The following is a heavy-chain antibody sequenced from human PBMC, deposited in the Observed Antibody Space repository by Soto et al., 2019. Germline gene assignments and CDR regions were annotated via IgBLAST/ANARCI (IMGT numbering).Heavy chain of an antibody. D-gene: IGHD4-4*01. CDR3: ARDNYSTTGGYYYYYIDV. V-gene: IGHV4-4*02. Sequence: QVQLQESGPGLVKPSGTLSLTCAVSSGSISSSNWWSWVRQPPGKGLEWIGEIYHSGSTNYNPSLKSRVTISVDKSKNQFSLKLSSVTAADTAVYYCARDNYSTTGGYYYYYIDVWGKGTTVTVSS. CDR2: IYHSGST. J-gene: IGHJ6*03. CDR1: SGSISSSNW.